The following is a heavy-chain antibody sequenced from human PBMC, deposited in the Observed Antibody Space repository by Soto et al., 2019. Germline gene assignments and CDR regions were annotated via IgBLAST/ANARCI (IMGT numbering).Heavy chain of an antibody. V-gene: IGHV4-31*03. D-gene: IGHD3-3*01. CDR2: IYYNGST. J-gene: IGHJ5*02. CDR1: GGSISSGGYY. CDR3: ARAYYDFWSGYFCWFDP. Sequence: QVQLQESGPGLVKPSQTLSLTCTVSGGSISSGGYYWSWIRQHPGKGLEWTGYIYYNGSTYYNPSLKSRVTISVGTSKHQFSLKLSSVTAADTAVYYCARAYYDFWSGYFCWFDPWGQGTLVTVSS.